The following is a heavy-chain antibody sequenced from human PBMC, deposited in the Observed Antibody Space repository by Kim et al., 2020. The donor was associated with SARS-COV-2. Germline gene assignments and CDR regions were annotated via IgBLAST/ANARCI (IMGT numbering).Heavy chain of an antibody. CDR3: AKTEYSGNFYGPFDY. V-gene: IGHV3-23*01. Sequence: DSVHGRFTTSRDRSKTTLYLQMNSLRTEDTAVYFCAKTEYSGNFYGPFDYWGQGTLVTVSS. D-gene: IGHD1-26*01. J-gene: IGHJ4*02.